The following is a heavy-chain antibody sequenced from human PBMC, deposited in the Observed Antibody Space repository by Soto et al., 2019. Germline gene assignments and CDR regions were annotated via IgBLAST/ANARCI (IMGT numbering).Heavy chain of an antibody. J-gene: IGHJ6*02. CDR2: INPNSGGT. Sequence: QVQLVQSGAEVKKPGASVKVSCKASGYTFTGYYMHWVRQAPGQGLEWMGWINPNSGGTNYAQEFQGWVTMTRDTSISTAYMELSRLRSDDTAVYYCARVRIAARLDYYYGMDVWGQGTTVTVSS. D-gene: IGHD6-6*01. CDR3: ARVRIAARLDYYYGMDV. CDR1: GYTFTGYY. V-gene: IGHV1-2*04.